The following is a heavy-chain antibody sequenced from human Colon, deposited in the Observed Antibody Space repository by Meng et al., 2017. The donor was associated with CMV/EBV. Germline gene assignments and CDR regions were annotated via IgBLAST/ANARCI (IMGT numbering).Heavy chain of an antibody. V-gene: IGHV4-4*07. J-gene: IGHJ4*02. CDR3: ARAGARGVPVDL. CDR1: GASIKNYY. D-gene: IGHD3-10*01. CDR2: IHYSGGT. Sequence: GPRQGSGPSLVKPSVTRSLTCTVSGASIKNYYWTWLRPPAGKGLEWLGRIHYSGGTDDNPSLKSRVTLSIDTSKNQLSLKIYSVTAADTAVYYCARAGARGVPVDLWGQGTLVTVSS.